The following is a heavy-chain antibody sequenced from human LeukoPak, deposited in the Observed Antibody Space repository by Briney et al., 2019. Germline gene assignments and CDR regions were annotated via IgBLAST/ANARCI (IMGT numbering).Heavy chain of an antibody. CDR1: GGSLSTYS. Sequence: SETLSLTCTVSGGSLSTYSWTWIRQPAGKGLEWIGRIDTSGSTNYNPSLKSRVTMSMDTSKNEFSLNLRSMTAADTAVFYCARGAARPPFRFDPWGQGILVTVSS. J-gene: IGHJ5*02. D-gene: IGHD6-6*01. V-gene: IGHV4-4*07. CDR3: ARGAARPPFRFDP. CDR2: IDTSGST.